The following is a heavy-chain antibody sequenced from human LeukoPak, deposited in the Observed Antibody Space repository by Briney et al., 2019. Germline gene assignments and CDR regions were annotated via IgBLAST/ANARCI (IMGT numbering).Heavy chain of an antibody. CDR2: IFYSGTT. Sequence: SETLSLTCTVSGGSISTSNYYWGWIRQPPGKGLEWIGNIFYSGTTYYSPSLKSRVTISVDTSKNQFSLKLSSVTAADTAVYYCARGPYYYGSGSKLLGYWGQGTLVTVSS. CDR3: ARGPYYYGSGSKLLGY. D-gene: IGHD3-10*01. J-gene: IGHJ4*02. V-gene: IGHV4-39*07. CDR1: GGSISTSNYY.